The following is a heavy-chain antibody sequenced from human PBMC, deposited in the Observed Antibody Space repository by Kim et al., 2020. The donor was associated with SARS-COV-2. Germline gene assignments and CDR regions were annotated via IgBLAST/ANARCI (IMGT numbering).Heavy chain of an antibody. J-gene: IGHJ3*02. Sequence: SETLSLTCAVYGGSFSGYYWSWIRQPPGKGLEWIGEINHSGSTNYNPSLKSRVTISVDTSKIQFSLKLSSVTAADTAVYYCARGRWTTIFGVVINDAFDIWGQGTMVTVSS. CDR2: INHSGST. CDR3: ARGRWTTIFGVVINDAFDI. CDR1: GGSFSGYY. D-gene: IGHD3-3*01. V-gene: IGHV4-34*01.